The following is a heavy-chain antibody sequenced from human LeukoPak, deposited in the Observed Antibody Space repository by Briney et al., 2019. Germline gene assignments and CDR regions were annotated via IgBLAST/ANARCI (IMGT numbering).Heavy chain of an antibody. Sequence: ASVKVSCKASGGTFSNYAISWVRQAPGKGLEWMGRIIPILGIANYAQKFQGRVTITADKSTSTAYMELSSLRSEDTAVYYCARDRDVRYWYFDLWGRGTLVTVSS. CDR1: GGTFSNYA. D-gene: IGHD5-24*01. V-gene: IGHV1-69*04. CDR3: ARDRDVRYWYFDL. CDR2: IIPILGIA. J-gene: IGHJ2*01.